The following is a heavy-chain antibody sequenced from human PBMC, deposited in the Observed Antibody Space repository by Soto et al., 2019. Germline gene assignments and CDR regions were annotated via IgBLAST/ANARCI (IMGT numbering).Heavy chain of an antibody. V-gene: IGHV3-15*07. J-gene: IGHJ4*02. CDR3: TTDLASQGRGEFDY. Sequence: GGSLRLSCAASSFIFSMGWMNWVRQAPGKGLEWVGHFKTNTDADYAAPVRGRFTFSKDESKNTLYLQMNSLKAEDTAVYYCTTDLASQGRGEFDYWGQGTLVTVSS. CDR2: FKTNTDA. CDR1: SFIFSMGW.